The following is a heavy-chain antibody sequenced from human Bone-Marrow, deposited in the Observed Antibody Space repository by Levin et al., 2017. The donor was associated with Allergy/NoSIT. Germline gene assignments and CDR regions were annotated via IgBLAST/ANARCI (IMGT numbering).Heavy chain of an antibody. D-gene: IGHD3-22*01. CDR1: GFTFSDYY. V-gene: IGHV3-11*01. CDR2: ISSSGSTI. Sequence: GESLKISCAASGFTFSDYYMSWIRQAPGKGLEWVSYISSSGSTIYYADSVKGRFTISRDNAKNSLYLQMNSLRAEDTAVYYCARGSSGYLDYYYYYGMDVWRQGTTVTVSS. J-gene: IGHJ6*02. CDR3: ARGSSGYLDYYYYYGMDV.